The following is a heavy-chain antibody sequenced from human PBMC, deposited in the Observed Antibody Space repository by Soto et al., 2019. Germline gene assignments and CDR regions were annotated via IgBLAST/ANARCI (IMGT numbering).Heavy chain of an antibody. CDR3: ARAGPPWTDYFCYGMDV. J-gene: IGHJ6*02. CDR1: RFTFSTYT. V-gene: IGHV3-30-3*01. D-gene: IGHD1-1*01. CDR2: ISFDGSNK. Sequence: QVQLVEAGGGVVQPGRSLRLSCAASRFTFSTYTMHWVRQAPGKGLEWVALISFDGSNKFYADPVKGRFYISRDNSKNXXYLQMHSLRAEDTAVFFCARAGPPWTDYFCYGMDVWGQGTTVTVSS.